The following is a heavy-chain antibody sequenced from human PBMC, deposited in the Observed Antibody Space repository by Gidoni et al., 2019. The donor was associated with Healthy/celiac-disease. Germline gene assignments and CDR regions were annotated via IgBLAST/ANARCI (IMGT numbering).Heavy chain of an antibody. J-gene: IGHJ4*02. V-gene: IGHV5-51*01. CDR3: ARPTSGYDFTGPVDY. CDR1: GYSFTSYW. Sequence: EVQLVQSGAEVKKPGESLKISCKGSGYSFTSYWIVWVRQMPGKGLACMGIIYPGDSDTRYSPSFQGQVTISADKSISTAYLQWSSLKASDTAMYYCARPTSGYDFTGPVDYWGQGTLVTVSS. D-gene: IGHD5-12*01. CDR2: IYPGDSDT.